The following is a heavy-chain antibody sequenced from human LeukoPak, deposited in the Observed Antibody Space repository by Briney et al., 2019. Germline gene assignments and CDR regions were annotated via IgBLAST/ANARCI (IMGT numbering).Heavy chain of an antibody. CDR3: ARIYCSGGSCAGPFDP. J-gene: IGHJ5*02. CDR1: GGSFSGYD. D-gene: IGHD2-15*01. V-gene: IGHV4-34*01. CDR2: INHSGST. Sequence: SETLSLTCAVYGGSFSGYDWSWIRQPPGKGLEWIGEINHSGSTNYNPSLKSRVTISVDTSKNQFSLKLSSVTAADTAVYYCARIYCSGGSCAGPFDPWGQGTLVTVSS.